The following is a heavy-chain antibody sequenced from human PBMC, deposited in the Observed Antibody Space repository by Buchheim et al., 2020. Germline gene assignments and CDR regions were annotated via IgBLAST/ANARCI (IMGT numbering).Heavy chain of an antibody. CDR3: ARSPSRNVDV. D-gene: IGHD1-1*01. V-gene: IGHV4-61*01. J-gene: IGHJ6*02. CDR2: IYYSGST. CDR1: GGSVSSGSYY. Sequence: QVQLQESGPGLVKPSETLSLTCTVSGGSVSSGSYYWSWIRQPPGKGLEWIGYIYYSGSTNYNPSLKSRVTISVDTSKNQFSLKLSSVTAADTAVYYCARSPSRNVDVWGQGTT.